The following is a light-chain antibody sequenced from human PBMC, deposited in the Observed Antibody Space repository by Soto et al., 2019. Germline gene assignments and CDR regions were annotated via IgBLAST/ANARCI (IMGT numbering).Light chain of an antibody. V-gene: IGKV3-20*01. CDR2: VAS. Sequence: EIVLTQSPGTLSLSPGERATLSCRASQSVSYSYLAWYQQKPGQAPRLLIYVASSRATGIPDRFSGSGSGTEVTLTISRLEPEDFAVYYCQQYGSSPPWTFGHGTKVEIK. J-gene: IGKJ1*01. CDR1: QSVSYSY. CDR3: QQYGSSPPWT.